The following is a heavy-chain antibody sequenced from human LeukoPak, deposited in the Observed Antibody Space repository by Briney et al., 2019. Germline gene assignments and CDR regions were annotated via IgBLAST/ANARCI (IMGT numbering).Heavy chain of an antibody. CDR3: ARAVGYEGNMYYFDY. V-gene: IGHV3-53*04. D-gene: IGHD2-2*01. J-gene: IGHJ4*02. CDR1: GFTVSSNY. CDR2: IYSGGST. Sequence: GESLRLSCAASGFTVSSNYMSWARQAPGKGLEWVSVIYSGGSTYYADSVKGRFTISRHNSKNTLYLQMNSLRAEDTAVYYCARAVGYEGNMYYFDYWGQGTLVTVSS.